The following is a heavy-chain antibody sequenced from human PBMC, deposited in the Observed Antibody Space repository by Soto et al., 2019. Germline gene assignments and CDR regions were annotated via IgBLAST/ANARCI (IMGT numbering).Heavy chain of an antibody. V-gene: IGHV4-4*02. CDR3: ARAAQAQPLPD. D-gene: IGHD6-13*01. CDR1: GASISSSNW. J-gene: IGHJ4*02. Sequence: SETLSLTCVVSGASISSSNWWSWVRQPPGKGLEWVGDIYHSGSTNYNPSFKSRVTISVDKSKNQFSLKLSSVTAADTAVYYCARAAQAQPLPDWGQGTLVTVSS. CDR2: IYHSGST.